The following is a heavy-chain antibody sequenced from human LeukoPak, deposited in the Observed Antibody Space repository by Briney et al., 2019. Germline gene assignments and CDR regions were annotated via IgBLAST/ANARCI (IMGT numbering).Heavy chain of an antibody. J-gene: IGHJ4*02. CDR3: ARERQYYFDY. CDR2: ISYDGTNK. CDR1: GFMFSSYS. V-gene: IGHV3-30*04. Sequence: PGTSLRLSCAASGFMFSSYSMHWVRQAPGKGLEWVAVISYDGTNKYYTDSVKGRFTVSKDNSKNTLYLQMNSLRVEDTAVYYCARERQYYFDYWGQGTLVTVSS.